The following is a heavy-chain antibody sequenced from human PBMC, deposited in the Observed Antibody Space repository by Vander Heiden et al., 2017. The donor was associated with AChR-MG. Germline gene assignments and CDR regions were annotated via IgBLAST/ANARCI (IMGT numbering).Heavy chain of an antibody. Sequence: QITLKESGPTLVKPTQTLTLTCTFSGFSLSTSGVGVGWIRQPPGKALEWLALIYWDDDKRDSPSLKSRLTITKDTSKNQVVLTMTKMDPVDTATYYGAHRVRGTGFDYWGQGTLVTVSS. D-gene: IGHD1-1*01. J-gene: IGHJ4*02. V-gene: IGHV2-5*02. CDR3: AHRVRGTGFDY. CDR2: IYWDDDK. CDR1: GFSLSTSGVG.